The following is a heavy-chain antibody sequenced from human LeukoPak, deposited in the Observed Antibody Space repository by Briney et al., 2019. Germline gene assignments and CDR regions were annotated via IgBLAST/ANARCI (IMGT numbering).Heavy chain of an antibody. CDR1: GGSISSSSYY. CDR3: ALIPYCTTITCYYFDY. J-gene: IGHJ4*02. Sequence: NPSETLSLTCTVSGGSISSSSYYRGWIRQPPGKGLEWIGSIYYSGSTYYNPSLKSRVTISVDRSKNQFSLKLSSVTAADTAVYYCALIPYCTTITCYYFDYWDQGTLVTVSS. CDR2: IYYSGST. D-gene: IGHD2-8*01. V-gene: IGHV4-39*07.